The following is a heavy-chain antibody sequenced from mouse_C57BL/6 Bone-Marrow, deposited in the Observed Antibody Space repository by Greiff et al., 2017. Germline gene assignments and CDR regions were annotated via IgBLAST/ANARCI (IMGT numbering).Heavy chain of an antibody. D-gene: IGHD2-2*01. V-gene: IGHV1-82*01. Sequence: VQVVESGPELVKPGASVKISCKASGYAFSSSWMNWVKQRPGKGLEWIGRIYPGDGDTNYNGKFKGKATLTADKSSSTAYMQLSSLTSEDSAVYFCARRRLRRRDYAMDYWGQGTSVTVSS. CDR1: GYAFSSSW. CDR3: ARRRLRRRDYAMDY. CDR2: IYPGDGDT. J-gene: IGHJ4*01.